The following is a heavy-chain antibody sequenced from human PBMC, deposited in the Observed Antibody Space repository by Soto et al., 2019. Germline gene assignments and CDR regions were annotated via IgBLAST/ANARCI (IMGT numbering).Heavy chain of an antibody. CDR1: GFTVGTHN. V-gene: IGHV3-48*02. D-gene: IGHD2-2*01. J-gene: IGHJ4*02. Sequence: PGGSMRLSCAASGFTVGTHNMNWVWQAPGKGLEWVSYMSSSGDTIYYADSVEGRFTISRDNAKNSLYLHMNSLRDVDTAVYYCARAKSDLAKHCIGNICLSPYYFDLWGQGALVTVSS. CDR3: ARAKSDLAKHCIGNICLSPYYFDL. CDR2: MSSSGDTI.